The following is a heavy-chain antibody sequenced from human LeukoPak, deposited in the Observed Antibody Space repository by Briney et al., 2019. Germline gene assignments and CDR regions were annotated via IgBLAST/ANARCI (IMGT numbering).Heavy chain of an antibody. CDR2: INHSGST. CDR3: ARGPCLGYCSSTGPSGYYYYGMDV. V-gene: IGHV4-34*01. D-gene: IGHD2-2*01. CDR1: GGSMSNYY. J-gene: IGHJ6*02. Sequence: SETLSLTCTVSGGSMSNYYWSWIRQPPGKGLEWIGEINHSGSTNYNPSLKSRVTISVDTSKNQFSLKLSSVTAADTAVYYCARGPCLGYCSSTGPSGYYYYGMDVWGQGTTVTVSS.